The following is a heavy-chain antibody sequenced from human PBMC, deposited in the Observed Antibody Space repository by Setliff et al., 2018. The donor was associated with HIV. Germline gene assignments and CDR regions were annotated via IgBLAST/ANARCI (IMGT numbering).Heavy chain of an antibody. CDR1: GYSISSGYY. CDR3: ARGLSSGWYGYWYFDL. D-gene: IGHD6-19*01. J-gene: IGHJ2*01. Sequence: PSETLSLTCAVSGYSISSGYYWGWIRQPPGKGLEWIGSISHSGSTYYNPSLKSRVTISVDTSKNQFSLKLSSVTAADTAVYYCARGLSSGWYGYWYFDLWGRGTLVTVSS. CDR2: ISHSGST. V-gene: IGHV4-38-2*01.